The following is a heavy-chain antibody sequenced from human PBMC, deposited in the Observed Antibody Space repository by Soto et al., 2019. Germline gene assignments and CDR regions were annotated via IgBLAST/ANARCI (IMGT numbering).Heavy chain of an antibody. J-gene: IGHJ4*02. V-gene: IGHV3-30*18. D-gene: IGHD2-8*02. Sequence: LRLSCSCAGFAFISYCMHFVLQSPGKGLEWVAVISYDGSNKYYADSVKGRFTISRDNSKNTLYLQMNSLRAEDTAVYYCAKGQGYCTSAQRYCQYSGQGALV. CDR1: GFAFISYC. CDR3: AKGQGYCTSAQRYCQY. CDR2: ISYDGSNK.